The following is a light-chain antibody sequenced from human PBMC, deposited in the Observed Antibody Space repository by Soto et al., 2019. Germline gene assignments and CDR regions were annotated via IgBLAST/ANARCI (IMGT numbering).Light chain of an antibody. Sequence: EIVLTQSPATLSLSPGDRATLSCRASQSVGSYLAWYQQKPGQAPRLLIYDASNRATGIPARFSGSGSGTAFTLTISSLEPEDFPLSYCQQRNNFPLTFGGGTNVHIK. CDR3: QQRNNFPLT. CDR2: DAS. V-gene: IGKV3-11*01. CDR1: QSVGSY. J-gene: IGKJ4*01.